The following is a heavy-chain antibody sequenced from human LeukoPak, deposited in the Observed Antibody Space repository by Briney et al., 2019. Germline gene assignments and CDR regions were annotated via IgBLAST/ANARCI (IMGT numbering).Heavy chain of an antibody. CDR1: GFTFSSYS. CDR2: ISTSSGTM. CDR3: AGGHGVY. D-gene: IGHD3-3*01. Sequence: GGSLRLSCAASGFTFSSYSMNWVRQAPGKGLEWVSYISTSSGTMNYADSVKGRFTISRDNAKNSLYLQMNSLRDEDTAVYYCAGGHGVYWGQGTLVTVSS. V-gene: IGHV3-48*02. J-gene: IGHJ4*02.